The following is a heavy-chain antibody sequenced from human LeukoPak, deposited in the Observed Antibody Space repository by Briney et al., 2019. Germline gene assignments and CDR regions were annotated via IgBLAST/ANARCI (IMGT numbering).Heavy chain of an antibody. V-gene: IGHV3-7*01. Sequence: GGSLRLSFAVSGFTFSSNWMSWVRQAPGKGLEWVAIIKQDGSEKYYVDSVKGRFTISRYNVKNSLYLQMNRLRAEDTAVYYCARDGSTLHSAGGHDIEFYYYYYMDVWGKGTTVTISS. CDR1: GFTFSSNW. CDR3: ARDGSTLHSAGGHDIEFYYYYYMDV. D-gene: IGHD3-9*01. CDR2: IKQDGSEK. J-gene: IGHJ6*03.